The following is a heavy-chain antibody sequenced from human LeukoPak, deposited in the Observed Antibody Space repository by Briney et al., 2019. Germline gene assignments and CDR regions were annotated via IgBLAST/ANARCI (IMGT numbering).Heavy chain of an antibody. CDR3: ARRNMLRGLRAFGS. CDR1: GGSISSYY. Sequence: PSETLSLTCTVSGGSISSYYWSWIRQPPGKGLEWIGYIYYSGSTKYNPSLKSRVTISVDTSKNQFSLKLNSVTPADTAVYYCARRNMLRGLRAFGSWGQGTLVTVSS. D-gene: IGHD3-10*01. J-gene: IGHJ4*02. CDR2: IYYSGST. V-gene: IGHV4-59*08.